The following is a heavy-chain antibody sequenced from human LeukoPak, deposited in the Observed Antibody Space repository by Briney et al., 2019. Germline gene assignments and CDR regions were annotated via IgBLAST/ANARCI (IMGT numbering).Heavy chain of an antibody. Sequence: SETLSLTCAVYGGSFSGYYWSWIRQPPGKGLEWIGEINHSGSTNYNPSLKSRVTISVDTSKNQFSLKLSSVTAADTAVYYCAKGPKPGIDYGMDVWGQGTTVTVSS. CDR2: INHSGST. J-gene: IGHJ6*02. D-gene: IGHD1-1*01. CDR3: AKGPKPGIDYGMDV. V-gene: IGHV4-34*01. CDR1: GGSFSGYY.